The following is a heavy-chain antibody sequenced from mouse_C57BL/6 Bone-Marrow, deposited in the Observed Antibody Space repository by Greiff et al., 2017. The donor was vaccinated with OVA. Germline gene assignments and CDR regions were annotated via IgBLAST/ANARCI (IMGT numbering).Heavy chain of an antibody. CDR3: ASNSSGYYFDY. CDR2: IYPRSGNT. J-gene: IGHJ2*01. CDR1: GYTFTSYG. D-gene: IGHD3-2*02. Sequence: VQLQQSGAELARPGASVKLSCKASGYTFTSYGISWVKQRTGQGLEWIGEIYPRSGNTYYNEKFKGKATLTADKSSSTAYMELRSLTSEDSAVYFCASNSSGYYFDYWGQGTTLTVSS. V-gene: IGHV1-81*01.